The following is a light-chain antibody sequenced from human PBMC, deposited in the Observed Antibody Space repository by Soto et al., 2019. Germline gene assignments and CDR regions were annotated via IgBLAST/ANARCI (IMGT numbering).Light chain of an antibody. V-gene: IGKV3-15*01. CDR3: QQYNNWPPWT. Sequence: EIVMTQSPATLSVSPGERATLSCRASQSVSSNLAWYQQKPGQAPRLLIYGASTRATGIPARFSGSGSGTEFTLTISSLXSEDFAVYYCQQYNNWPPWTFGQGTKVDTK. J-gene: IGKJ1*01. CDR1: QSVSSN. CDR2: GAS.